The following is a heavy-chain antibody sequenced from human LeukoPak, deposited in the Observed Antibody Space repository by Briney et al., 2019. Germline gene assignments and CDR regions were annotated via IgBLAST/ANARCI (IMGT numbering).Heavy chain of an antibody. V-gene: IGHV3-74*03. J-gene: IGHJ4*02. Sequence: WGALTLSCAASGSTFSTYWMHWVRQAPGKGLVWVARIRPEGTTTAYADSVKGRFTISRDNAKNTLFLQMNSLSAEDTAVYYCARDLDWILFDYWGQGTLVTVSS. CDR3: ARDLDWILFDY. CDR2: IRPEGTTT. D-gene: IGHD3-9*01. CDR1: GSTFSTYW.